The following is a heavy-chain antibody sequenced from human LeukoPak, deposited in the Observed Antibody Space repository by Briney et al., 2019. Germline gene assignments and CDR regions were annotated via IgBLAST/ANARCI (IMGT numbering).Heavy chain of an antibody. CDR1: GGPISSGDYY. V-gene: IGHV4-30-4*01. Sequence: SETLSLTCTVSGGPISSGDYYWSWIRQPPGKGLEWIGYIYYSGSTYYNPPLKSRVTISVDTSKNQFSLKLSSVTAADTAVYYCARNVPRYYYDSSGYRAHFDYWGQGTLVTVSS. CDR2: IYYSGST. J-gene: IGHJ4*02. CDR3: ARNVPRYYYDSSGYRAHFDY. D-gene: IGHD3-22*01.